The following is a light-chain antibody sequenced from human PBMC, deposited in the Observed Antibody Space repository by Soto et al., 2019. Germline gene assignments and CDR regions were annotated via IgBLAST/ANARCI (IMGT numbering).Light chain of an antibody. Sequence: DIQMTQSPSTLSASVGDRVTITCRASQTISIYLAWCQQRPGEAPKLLIYDASTLESGVPARFSGSGSGTEFTLTISSLQPDDFATYYCQQYSSSSPTFDQGTKVEIQ. J-gene: IGKJ1*01. CDR2: DAS. CDR3: QQYSSSSPT. CDR1: QTISIY. V-gene: IGKV1-5*01.